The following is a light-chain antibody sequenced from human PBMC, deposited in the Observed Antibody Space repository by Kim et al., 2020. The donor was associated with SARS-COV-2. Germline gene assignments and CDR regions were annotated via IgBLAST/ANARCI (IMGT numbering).Light chain of an antibody. J-gene: IGKJ1*01. CDR3: QQYGSSPQT. Sequence: SPGERATLSCRASQSVTSSYLAWYQQKPGQAPRLLINGASSRATDIPDRFSGSGSGTDFTLTISRLEPEDFAVYYCQQYGSSPQTFGQGTKVDIK. V-gene: IGKV3-20*01. CDR1: QSVTSSY. CDR2: GAS.